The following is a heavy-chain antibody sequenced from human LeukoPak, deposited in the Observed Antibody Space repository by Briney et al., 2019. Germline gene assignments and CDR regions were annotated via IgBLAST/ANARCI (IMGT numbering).Heavy chain of an antibody. Sequence: GGSLRLSCAASGFTFGTYAMGWVRQAPGKGLEWVSAVTGSGGSTNYADSVKGRFTISRDNSKNTLYLQMNSLRAEDTAVYYCAKDVARYYYDNDFDYWGQGTLVTVSS. CDR1: GFTFGTYA. V-gene: IGHV3-23*01. CDR3: AKDVARYYYDNDFDY. CDR2: VTGSGGST. D-gene: IGHD3-22*01. J-gene: IGHJ4*02.